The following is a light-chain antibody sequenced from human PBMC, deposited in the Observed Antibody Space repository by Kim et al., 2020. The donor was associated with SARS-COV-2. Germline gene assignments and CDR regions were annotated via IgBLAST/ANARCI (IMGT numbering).Light chain of an antibody. CDR2: AAS. J-gene: IGKJ2*01. CDR1: VNINSRY. CDR3: QQYGTSLYT. Sequence: LSPGESAALSCRASVNINSRYLAWYQQKPGQAPRLLIYAASSRATGISDRFSGSGSGTDFTLTISRLEPEDIAVYYCQQYGTSLYTFGQGTKLEI. V-gene: IGKV3-20*01.